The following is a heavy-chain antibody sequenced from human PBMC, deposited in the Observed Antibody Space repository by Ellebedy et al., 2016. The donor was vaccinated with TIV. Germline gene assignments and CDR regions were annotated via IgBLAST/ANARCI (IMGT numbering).Heavy chain of an antibody. D-gene: IGHD2/OR15-2a*01. CDR1: GGSISSYY. CDR3: ASSSTNYFNWFDP. J-gene: IGHJ5*02. CDR2: IYYSGST. V-gene: IGHV4-59*01. Sequence: MPGGSLRLSCTVSGGSISSYYWSWIRQPPGKGLEWIGYIYYSGSTNYNPSLKSRVTISVDTSKNQFSLKLSSVTAADTAVYYCASSSTNYFNWFDPWGQGTLVTVSS.